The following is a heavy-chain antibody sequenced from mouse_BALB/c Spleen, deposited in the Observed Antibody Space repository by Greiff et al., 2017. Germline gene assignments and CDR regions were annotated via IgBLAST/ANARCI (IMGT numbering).Heavy chain of an antibody. D-gene: IGHD1-1*01. V-gene: IGHV2-6-4*01. Sequence: QVQLKESGPGLVAPSQSLSITCTVSGFSLSRYSVHWVRQPPGKGLEWLGMIWGGGSTDYNSALKSRLSISKDNSKSQVFLKMNSLQTDDTAMYYCARKPITTVVATGAMDYWGQGTSVTVSS. CDR3: ARKPITTVVATGAMDY. CDR1: GFSLSRYS. CDR2: IWGGGST. J-gene: IGHJ4*01.